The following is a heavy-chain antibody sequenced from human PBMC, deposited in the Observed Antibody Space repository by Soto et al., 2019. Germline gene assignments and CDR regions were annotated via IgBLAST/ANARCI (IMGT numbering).Heavy chain of an antibody. J-gene: IGHJ4*02. CDR3: ARRRVPRAFKDNSRHYFDY. CDR2: INPSGGST. V-gene: IGHV1-46*01. Sequence: ASVKVSCKASGYTFTSYYMHWVRQAPGQGLEWMGIINPSGGSTSYAQKFQGRVTMTRDTSTSTVYMELSSLRSEDTAVYYCARRRVPRAFKDNSRHYFDYWGQGTLVTVSS. CDR1: GYTFTSYY. D-gene: IGHD3-10*01.